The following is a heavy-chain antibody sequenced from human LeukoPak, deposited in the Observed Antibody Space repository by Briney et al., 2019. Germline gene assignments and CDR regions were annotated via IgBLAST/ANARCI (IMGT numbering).Heavy chain of an antibody. D-gene: IGHD4-17*01. CDR3: AREKADYGDFYYFDY. CDR1: GGSISSGGYS. V-gene: IGHV4-30-2*01. J-gene: IGHJ4*02. CDR2: IYDTGSA. Sequence: TLSLTCAVSGGSISSGGYSWSWIRQPPGRGLEWIGYIYDTGSAYYNPSLKSRVTLSVDRSKNQFSLKVNSITAADAAVYYCAREKADYGDFYYFDYWGQGALVTVSS.